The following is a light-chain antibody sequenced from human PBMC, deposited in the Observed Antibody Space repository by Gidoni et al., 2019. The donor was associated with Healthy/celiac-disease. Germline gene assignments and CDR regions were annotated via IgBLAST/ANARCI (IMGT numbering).Light chain of an antibody. J-gene: IGKJ4*01. CDR3: QQYNNWPLT. Sequence: EIVMTQSPATLSVSPGERATLSCRASQSVRSNLAWYQQKPGQAPRLLIYGASTRATGIPARFSGSGSGTEFTLTISSLQSEDLAVYYCQQYNNWPLTFXGXTKVEIK. CDR1: QSVRSN. CDR2: GAS. V-gene: IGKV3-15*01.